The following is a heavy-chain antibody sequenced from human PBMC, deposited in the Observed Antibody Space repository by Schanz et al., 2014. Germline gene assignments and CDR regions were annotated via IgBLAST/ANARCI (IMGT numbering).Heavy chain of an antibody. V-gene: IGHV3-23*01. D-gene: IGHD3-3*01. J-gene: IGHJ4*02. CDR1: GFTFSTYA. CDR2: INGNGGIT. Sequence: EVQLLESGGALVQPGGSLRLSCSASGFTFSTYAMSWVRQAPGKGLEWVSAINGNGGITYYADPVKGRFTISRDNSKNTLYLQMKSLRSEDTAVYYCAKDVDFWSGYYLDYWGQGTLXTVSS. CDR3: AKDVDFWSGYYLDY.